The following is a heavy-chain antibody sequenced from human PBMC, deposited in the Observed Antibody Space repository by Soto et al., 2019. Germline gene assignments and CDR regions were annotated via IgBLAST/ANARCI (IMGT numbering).Heavy chain of an antibody. J-gene: IGHJ3*02. CDR1: GFSLITRAVG. Sequence: SGPTLVNPTQTLTLTCTVSGFSLITRAVGVGWIRQPPGKALEWLALIYWNDDKRYSPSLKNRLTITKDTSKNHVVLTMTNMDPVDTATYYCAHRHELGSFDIWGQGTKVTVSS. V-gene: IGHV2-5*01. D-gene: IGHD1-26*01. CDR3: AHRHELGSFDI. CDR2: IYWNDDK.